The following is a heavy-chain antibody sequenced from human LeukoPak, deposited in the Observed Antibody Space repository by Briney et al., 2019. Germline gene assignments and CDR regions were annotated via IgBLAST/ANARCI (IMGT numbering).Heavy chain of an antibody. V-gene: IGHV3-48*04. Sequence: PGGSLRLSCAASGFTFSTSTFNWVRQAPGKGLEWVSYISSSGSTIYYADSVKGRFTISRDNAKNSLYLQMNSLRAEDTAVYYCARLGDVVVTAASYAFDIWGQGTMVTVSS. J-gene: IGHJ3*02. D-gene: IGHD2-21*02. CDR1: GFTFSTST. CDR3: ARLGDVVVTAASYAFDI. CDR2: ISSSGSTI.